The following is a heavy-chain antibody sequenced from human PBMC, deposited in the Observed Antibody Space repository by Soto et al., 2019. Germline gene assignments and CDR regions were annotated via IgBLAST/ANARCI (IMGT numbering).Heavy chain of an antibody. CDR2: VFYGGT. Sequence: SETLTLTCTFSGGSISISSYYFGLIRQSPDKGLEWLGYVFYGGTDYNPSLEGRVSMSVETPKSQFSLKLTSVTAADTAVYYCASYRGAFYFDSWGQGIQVTVSS. D-gene: IGHD4-4*01. CDR3: ASYRGAFYFDS. V-gene: IGHV4-61*05. J-gene: IGHJ4*02. CDR1: GGSISISSYY.